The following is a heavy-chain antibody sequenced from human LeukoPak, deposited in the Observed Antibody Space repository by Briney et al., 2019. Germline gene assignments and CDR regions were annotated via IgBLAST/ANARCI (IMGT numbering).Heavy chain of an antibody. CDR1: GFTFSSHA. Sequence: PGGSLRLSCAASGFTFSSHAMGWVRQAPGKGLEWVSGISSSGGSTYYADSVKDRFTISRDNSKNTLYLQMNSLRGEDTAVYYCAKGAATMGDCWGQGILVTAS. J-gene: IGHJ4*02. D-gene: IGHD5-12*01. CDR2: ISSSGGST. V-gene: IGHV3-23*01. CDR3: AKGAATMGDC.